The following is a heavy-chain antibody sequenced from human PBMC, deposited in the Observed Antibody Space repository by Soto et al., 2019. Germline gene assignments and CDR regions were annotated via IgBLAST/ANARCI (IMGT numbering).Heavy chain of an antibody. CDR2: IWYDGSNK. V-gene: IGHV3-33*01. Sequence: PGGSLRLSCAASGFTLSSYGMHWVRQAPGKGLEWVAVIWYDGSNKYYADSVKGRFTISRDNSKNTLYLQMNSLRAEDTAVYYCAREYIVVVTAIPYYYYGMDVWGQGTTVTVS. D-gene: IGHD2-21*02. J-gene: IGHJ6*02. CDR1: GFTLSSYG. CDR3: AREYIVVVTAIPYYYYGMDV.